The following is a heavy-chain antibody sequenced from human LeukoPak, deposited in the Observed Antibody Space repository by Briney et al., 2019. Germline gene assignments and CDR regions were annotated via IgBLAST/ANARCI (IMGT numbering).Heavy chain of an antibody. V-gene: IGHV4-61*09. J-gene: IGHJ6*03. CDR2: VKYSGST. D-gene: IGHD3-9*01. Sequence: PSQTLSLTCTVSGGSISSGSYCWSWIRQPAGKGLEWIGEVKYSGSTNYNPSLESRVTISVDTSKSQFSLKLRSVTAADTAIYYCARRPPPYYISYYMDVWGKGTMVTISS. CDR3: ARRPPPYYISYYMDV. CDR1: GGSISSGSYC.